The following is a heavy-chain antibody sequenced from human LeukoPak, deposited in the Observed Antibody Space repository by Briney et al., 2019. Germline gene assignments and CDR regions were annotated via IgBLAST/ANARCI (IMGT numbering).Heavy chain of an antibody. CDR2: FDPEDGET. CDR1: GYTLTELS. D-gene: IGHD5-12*01. V-gene: IGHV1-24*01. J-gene: IGHJ4*02. Sequence: GASVKVSCKVSGYTLTELSMHWVRQAPGKGLEWMGGFDPEDGETIYAQKFQGRVTMTEDTSTDTAYMELSSLRSEDTAVYYCASSPPPGLRRGTYSGYDNPKERGVYPFDYWGQGTLVTVSS. CDR3: ASSPPPGLRRGTYSGYDNPKERGVYPFDY.